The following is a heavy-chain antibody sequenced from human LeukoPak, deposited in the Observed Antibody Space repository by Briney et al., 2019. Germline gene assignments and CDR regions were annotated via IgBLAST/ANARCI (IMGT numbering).Heavy chain of an antibody. CDR2: IYHSGST. J-gene: IGHJ4*02. V-gene: IGHV4-4*02. CDR1: GGSISSSNW. D-gene: IGHD6-13*01. Sequence: SETLSLICAVSGGSISSSNWWSWVRQPPGKGLEWIGEIYHSGSTNYNPSLKSRVTISVDKSKDQFSLKLSSVTAADTAVYYCARGGVAAAGMAYWGQGTLVTVSS. CDR3: ARGGVAAAGMAY.